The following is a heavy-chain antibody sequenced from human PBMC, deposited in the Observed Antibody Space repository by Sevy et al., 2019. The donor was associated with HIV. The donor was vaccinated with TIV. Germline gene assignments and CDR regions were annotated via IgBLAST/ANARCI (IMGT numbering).Heavy chain of an antibody. J-gene: IGHJ4*01. Sequence: ASVKVSCKASGGIFRSNAISWVRQAPGQGLEWMGGIIAAFGTTHYAQKFQGRVTITADESRSTAYMELSSLKSEDTAVYYCARDKNYYVSGSFDYWGQGSQVTVSS. CDR1: GGIFRSNA. CDR2: IIAAFGTT. CDR3: ARDKNYYVSGSFDY. V-gene: IGHV1-69*13. D-gene: IGHD3-10*01.